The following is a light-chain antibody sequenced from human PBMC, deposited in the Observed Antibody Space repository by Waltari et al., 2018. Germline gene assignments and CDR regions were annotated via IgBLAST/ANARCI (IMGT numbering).Light chain of an antibody. V-gene: IGKV4-1*01. CDR3: QQHYSSPPT. Sequence: DIVMTQSPDSLASSLGERATTNCNFSRHVLSNSNNKNHLAWYQQKPGQPPKLLIYWASTRESGVPDRFSGSESGTDFTLTITSLQAEDVAVYYCQQHYSSPPTFGQGTKVEIK. CDR2: WAS. J-gene: IGKJ1*01. CDR1: RHVLSNSNNKNH.